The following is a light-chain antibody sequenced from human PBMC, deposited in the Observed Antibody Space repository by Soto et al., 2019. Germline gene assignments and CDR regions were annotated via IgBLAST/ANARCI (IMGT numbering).Light chain of an antibody. Sequence: QPVLTQPASVSGSPGQSITISCTGTSSDVGGYNYVSWYQQRPDKAPKLMIYEVSHRPSGVSNRFSGSKSGNTASLTISGLQAEDEADYYCSSYTVTSTPVVFGGGTKLTVL. CDR3: SSYTVTSTPVV. CDR1: SSDVGGYNY. J-gene: IGLJ2*01. CDR2: EVS. V-gene: IGLV2-14*01.